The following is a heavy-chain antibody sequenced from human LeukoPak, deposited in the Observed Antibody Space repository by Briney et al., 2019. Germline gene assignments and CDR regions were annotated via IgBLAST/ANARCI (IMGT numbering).Heavy chain of an antibody. CDR3: ASRRIRGGTHFDY. V-gene: IGHV1-8*01. CDR2: MNPNSGNT. CDR1: GYTFTSYD. D-gene: IGHD1-1*01. J-gene: IGHJ4*02. Sequence: VASVKVSCKASGYTFTSYDINWVRQATGQGLEWMGWMNPNSGNTGYAQKFQGRVTMTRNTSISTAYMELSSLRSEDTAVYYCASRRIRGGTHFDYWGQGTLVTVSS.